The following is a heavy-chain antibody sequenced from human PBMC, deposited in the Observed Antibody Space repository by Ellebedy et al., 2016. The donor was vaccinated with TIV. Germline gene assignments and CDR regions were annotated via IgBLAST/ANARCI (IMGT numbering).Heavy chain of an antibody. J-gene: IGHJ2*01. CDR3: AREAGAAGHYYYFDL. V-gene: IGHV4-39*02. CDR1: GDSISSSNYY. Sequence: SETLSLTXTVSGDSISSSNYYWGWIRQPPGKGLEWIGSVYYSGSTNYNPSLESRVTLSVDTSRNHLSLTLRSVTGADTAIYYCAREAGAAGHYYYFDLWGRGTLVTVSS. CDR2: VYYSGST. D-gene: IGHD3-22*01.